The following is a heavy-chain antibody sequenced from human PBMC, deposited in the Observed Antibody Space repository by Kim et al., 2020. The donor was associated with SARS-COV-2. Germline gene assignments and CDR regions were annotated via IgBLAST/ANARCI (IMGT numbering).Heavy chain of an antibody. V-gene: IGHV1-18*01. Sequence: ASVKVSCKASGYTFTSYGISWVRQAPGQGLEWMGWISAYTGNTNYAQKLQGRVTMTTDTSTSTAYMELRSLRSDDTAVYYCARGVYSSSPEPSLDHWGQGALVGGCS. CDR3: ARGVYSSSPEPSLDH. CDR1: GYTFTSYG. D-gene: IGHD6-6*01. CDR2: ISAYTGNT. J-gene: IGHJ4*02.